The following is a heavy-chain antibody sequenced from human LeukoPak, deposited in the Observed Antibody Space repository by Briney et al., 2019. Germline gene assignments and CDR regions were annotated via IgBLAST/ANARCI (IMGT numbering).Heavy chain of an antibody. V-gene: IGHV3-7*01. D-gene: IGHD6-19*01. Sequence: GGSLRLSCAASGFTFSSYWITWVRQAPGKGLEWVANIKQDGSEKYYVDSVKGRFTISRDNAKNSLYLQMNSLRAEDTAVYYCARDRGSGWYEVAFDIWGQGTMVTVSS. CDR1: GFTFSSYW. J-gene: IGHJ3*02. CDR2: IKQDGSEK. CDR3: ARDRGSGWYEVAFDI.